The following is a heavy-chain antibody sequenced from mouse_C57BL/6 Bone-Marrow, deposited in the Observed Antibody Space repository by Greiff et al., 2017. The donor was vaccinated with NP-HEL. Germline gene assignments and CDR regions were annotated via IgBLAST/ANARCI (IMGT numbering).Heavy chain of an antibody. D-gene: IGHD4-1*01. CDR3: ATFNWGYAMDY. CDR2: ISSGGSYT. Sequence: EVMLVESGGDLVKPGGSLKLSCAASGFTFSSYGMSWVRQTPDKRLEWVATISSGGSYTYYPDSVKGRFTISRDNAKNTLYLQMSSLKSEDTAMDYCATFNWGYAMDYWGQGTSVTVSS. CDR1: GFTFSSYG. J-gene: IGHJ4*01. V-gene: IGHV5-6*01.